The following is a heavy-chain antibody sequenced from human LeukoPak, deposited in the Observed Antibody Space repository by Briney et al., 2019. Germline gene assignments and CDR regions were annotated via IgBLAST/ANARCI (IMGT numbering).Heavy chain of an antibody. J-gene: IGHJ4*02. Sequence: NPGGSLRLSCAASGFTFSSYAMSWVRQAPGKGLEWVSSISSGSSYIYYADSVRGRFTISRDDAKNSLYLQLNSLRAEDTAVYYCARLVWDTTMADGDIDSWGQGTLLIVSS. D-gene: IGHD5-18*01. CDR1: GFTFSSYA. CDR2: ISSGSSYI. CDR3: ARLVWDTTMADGDIDS. V-gene: IGHV3-21*01.